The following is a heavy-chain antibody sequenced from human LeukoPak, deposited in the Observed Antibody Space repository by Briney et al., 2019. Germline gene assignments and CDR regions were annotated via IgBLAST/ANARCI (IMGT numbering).Heavy chain of an antibody. CDR1: GFTVSSNY. Sequence: GGSLRLSCAASGFTVSSNYMSWVRQAPGKGLEWVSVIYSGGSTYYADSVKGRFTISRDNSKNTLYLQMNSLRAEDTALYYCVRDCSGGSCYSGRGYYYGMDVWGQGTTVTVAS. CDR2: IYSGGST. V-gene: IGHV3-53*01. CDR3: VRDCSGGSCYSGRGYYYGMDV. J-gene: IGHJ6*02. D-gene: IGHD2-15*01.